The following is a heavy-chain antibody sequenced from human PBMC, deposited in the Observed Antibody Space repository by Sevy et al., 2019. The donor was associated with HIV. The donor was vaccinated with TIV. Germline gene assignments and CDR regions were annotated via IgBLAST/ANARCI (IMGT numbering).Heavy chain of an antibody. CDR2: FLYTGST. CDR1: GGSISSSSYY. CDR3: ARQNSGVWQWTFDI. D-gene: IGHD6-19*01. V-gene: IGHV4-39*01. Sequence: SETLSLTCTVSGGSISSSSYYWGWIRQPPGKGLEWIVTFLYTGSTYYNPSLKSRVTTSLDTSNNQFSLKLRSVTAADTAVYYCARQNSGVWQWTFDIWGQRTMVTVSS. J-gene: IGHJ3*02.